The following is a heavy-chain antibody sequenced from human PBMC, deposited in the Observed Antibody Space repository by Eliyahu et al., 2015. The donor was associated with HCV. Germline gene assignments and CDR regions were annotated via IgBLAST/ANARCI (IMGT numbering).Heavy chain of an antibody. CDR3: ARDKYDILTGVDAFDI. CDR1: XGXISSSY. D-gene: IGHD3-9*01. Sequence: QVQLQESGPGLVKPSETLSLTCTXSXGXISSSYXSXIRXPAGKGLEWIGRXYTSGSTXYNPSLKSRVTMSVDTSKNQFSLKLSSVTAADTAVYYCARDKYDILTGVDAFDIWGQGTMVTVSS. V-gene: IGHV4-4*07. CDR2: XYTSGST. J-gene: IGHJ3*02.